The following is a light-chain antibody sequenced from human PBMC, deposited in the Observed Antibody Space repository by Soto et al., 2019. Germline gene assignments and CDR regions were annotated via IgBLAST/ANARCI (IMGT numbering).Light chain of an antibody. Sequence: LTQPASVSGSPGQSITISRTGTSSDVGGYNYVSWYQHHPGEAPKLIIYDVTNRPSGVSNPFSGSKSGNTASLTISGLQPEDEADYYCSSYTTSNTRQIVFGTGTKVTVL. CDR2: DVT. CDR3: SSYTTSNTRQIV. J-gene: IGLJ1*01. CDR1: SSDVGGYNY. V-gene: IGLV2-14*03.